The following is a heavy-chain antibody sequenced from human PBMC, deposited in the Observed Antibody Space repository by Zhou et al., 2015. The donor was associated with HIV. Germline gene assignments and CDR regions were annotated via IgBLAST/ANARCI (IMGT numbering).Heavy chain of an antibody. Sequence: QVQLVQSGAEEKKPGASVKVSCKASGYTFTSYAMHWVRQAPGQRLEWMGWINAGNDNTKYSQKFQGRVTITRDTSASTAYMELSSLRFEDTAVYYCAGQYYDFWSGYWTKFDPWAREPWSPSPX. D-gene: IGHD3-3*01. CDR1: GYTFTSYA. CDR3: AGQYYDFWSGYWTKFDP. CDR2: INAGNDNT. V-gene: IGHV1-3*05. J-gene: IGHJ5*02.